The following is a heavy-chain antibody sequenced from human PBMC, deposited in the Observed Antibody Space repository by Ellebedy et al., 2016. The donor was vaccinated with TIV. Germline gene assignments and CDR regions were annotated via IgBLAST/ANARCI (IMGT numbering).Heavy chain of an antibody. D-gene: IGHD1-26*01. CDR3: ARRGNYLGDAFDI. V-gene: IGHV3-48*02. Sequence: GGSLRLSXAASGFTFNFYSINWVRQAAGKGLEWISFIIGTGTTRHYADSVKGRFTISRDNDKNLLFLQMNSLRDDDTAVYYCARRGNYLGDAFDIWGQGTVVIVSS. J-gene: IGHJ3*02. CDR2: IIGTGTTR. CDR1: GFTFNFYS.